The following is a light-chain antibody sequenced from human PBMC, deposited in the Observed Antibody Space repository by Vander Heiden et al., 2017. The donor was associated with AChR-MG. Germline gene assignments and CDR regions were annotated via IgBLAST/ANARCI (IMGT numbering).Light chain of an antibody. CDR2: DAS. CDR1: QSVSSY. J-gene: IGKJ2*01. V-gene: IGKV3-11*01. Sequence: EIVLTQPQATLSLSPGERAPLSCRASQSVSSYLAWYQQKPGQPPRLLINDASNRATGIPARCSGSGSGTDVTLTISSLEPEEFAVYYCQQRNNWPPMYTFGQGTKLEIK. CDR3: QQRNNWPPMYT.